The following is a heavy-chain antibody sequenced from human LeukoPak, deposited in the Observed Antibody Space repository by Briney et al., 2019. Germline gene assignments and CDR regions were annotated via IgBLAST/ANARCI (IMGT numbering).Heavy chain of an antibody. V-gene: IGHV4-30-2*01. Sequence: PSQTLSLTCTVSGGSISSGGYYWSWIRQPPGKGLEWIGYIYHSGSTYYNSSLKSRVTISADTPKNQFSLKLSSVTAADTAVYYCTRVYSSNWSQTYYFDYWGQGTLVTVSS. CDR1: GGSISSGGYY. J-gene: IGHJ4*02. CDR3: TRVYSSNWSQTYYFDY. D-gene: IGHD6-13*01. CDR2: IYHSGST.